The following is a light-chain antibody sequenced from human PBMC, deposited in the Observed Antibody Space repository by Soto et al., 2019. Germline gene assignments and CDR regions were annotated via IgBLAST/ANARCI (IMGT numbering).Light chain of an antibody. Sequence: DIVMTQSPLSLPVTPGEPASISCRSSQSLLQSNGYNYLDWYLQKPGQSPQLLIYLGSNRASGVPDRFSGSGSGTDFTLKISRVEAEDVGVYYCLQPLQTPWTFGQGTKVDI. CDR3: LQPLQTPWT. V-gene: IGKV2-28*01. CDR2: LGS. J-gene: IGKJ1*01. CDR1: QSLLQSNGYNY.